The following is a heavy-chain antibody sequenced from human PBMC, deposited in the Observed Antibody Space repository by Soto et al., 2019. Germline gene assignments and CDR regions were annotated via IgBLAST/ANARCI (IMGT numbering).Heavy chain of an antibody. J-gene: IGHJ4*02. CDR3: ARWYDILTGYLDY. V-gene: IGHV3-11*06. Sequence: QVQLVESGGGLVKPGGSLRLSCAASGFTFSDYYMSWIRQAPGKGLEWVSYISSSSSYTNYADSVKGRFTISGDNAKNSLYLQMNSLRAEDTAVYYCARWYDILTGYLDYWGQGTLVTVSS. CDR2: ISSSSSYT. CDR1: GFTFSDYY. D-gene: IGHD3-9*01.